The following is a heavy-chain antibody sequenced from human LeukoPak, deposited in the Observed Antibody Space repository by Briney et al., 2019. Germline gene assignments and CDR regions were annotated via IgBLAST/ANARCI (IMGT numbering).Heavy chain of an antibody. CDR1: GFTFSSYS. CDR2: ISSSSSYI. J-gene: IGHJ2*01. V-gene: IGHV3-21*01. Sequence: PGGSLRLSCAASGFTFSSYSMNWVRQAPGKGLEWVSSISSSSSYIYYADSVKGRFTISRDNAKNSLYLQMNSLRAEDTAVYYCARDPGAASSWSYWYFDLWGRGTLVTVSS. D-gene: IGHD6-13*01. CDR3: ARDPGAASSWSYWYFDL.